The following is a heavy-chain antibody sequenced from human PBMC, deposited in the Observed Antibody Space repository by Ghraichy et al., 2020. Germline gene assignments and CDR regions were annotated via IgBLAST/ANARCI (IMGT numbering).Heavy chain of an antibody. Sequence: GGSLRLSCAASGFTFSSYAMSWVRQAPGKGLEWVSAISGSGGSTYYADSVKGRFTISRDNSKNTLYLQMNSLRAEDTAVYYCAKSSPILDILTGRSYGMDVWGQGTTVTVSS. V-gene: IGHV3-23*01. J-gene: IGHJ6*02. CDR3: AKSSPILDILTGRSYGMDV. D-gene: IGHD3-9*01. CDR1: GFTFSSYA. CDR2: ISGSGGST.